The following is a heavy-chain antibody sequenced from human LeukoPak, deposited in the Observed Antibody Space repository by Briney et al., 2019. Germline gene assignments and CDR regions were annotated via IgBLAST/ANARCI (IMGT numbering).Heavy chain of an antibody. D-gene: IGHD6-13*01. CDR2: ISSSGTTI. CDR3: ASSGSSSWTYYYGMDV. V-gene: IGHV3-48*03. J-gene: IGHJ6*02. CDR1: GFTFSRYE. Sequence: GGSLRLSCAASGFTFSRYEMNWVRQAPGKGLEWVSYISSSGTTIYYADSVKGRFTISRDNAKNSLYLQMNSLGAEDTAIYYCASSGSSSWTYYYGMDVWGQGATVTVSS.